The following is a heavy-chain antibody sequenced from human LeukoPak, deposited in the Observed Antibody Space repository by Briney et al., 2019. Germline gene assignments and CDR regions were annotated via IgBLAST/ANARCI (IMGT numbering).Heavy chain of an antibody. J-gene: IGHJ4*02. CDR3: ARAGGDYVPVELVGFDY. D-gene: IGHD4-17*01. CDR1: GFTFRSHG. CDR2: ISGSGGST. Sequence: GGSLRLSCAASGFTFRSHGMSWVRQAPGKGLEWVSAISGSGGSTYYADSVKGRFTISRDNSKNTLYLQMNSLRAEDTAVYYCARAGGDYVPVELVGFDYWGQGTLVTVSS. V-gene: IGHV3-23*01.